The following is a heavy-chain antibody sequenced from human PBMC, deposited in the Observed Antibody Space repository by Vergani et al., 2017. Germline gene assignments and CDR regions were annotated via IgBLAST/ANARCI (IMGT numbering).Heavy chain of an antibody. D-gene: IGHD3-10*01. CDR3: ARGESMVRGVIISPCFDY. J-gene: IGHJ4*02. V-gene: IGHV1-2*02. CDR2: INPNSGGT. CDR1: GYTFTGYY. Sequence: QVQLVQSGAEVKKPGASVKVSCKASGYTFTGYYMHWVRQAPGQGLGWMGWINPNSGGTNYAQKFQGRVTMTRDTSISTAYMELSRLRSDDTAVYYCARGESMVRGVIISPCFDYWGQGTLVTVSS.